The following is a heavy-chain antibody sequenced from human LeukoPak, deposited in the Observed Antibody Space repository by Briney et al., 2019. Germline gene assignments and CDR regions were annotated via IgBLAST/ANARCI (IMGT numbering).Heavy chain of an antibody. V-gene: IGHV4-59*12. CDR3: ARFPSYDDYVRDY. Sequence: SETLSLTCTVCGGSLSGDYWSWIPQPPGKGLEWIGFIYHSGRTSYNPSLTSRVTISGDTSKKQFSLKLSSHDAADTDCNKCARFPSYDDYVRDYWGQGILVTVSS. CDR2: IYHSGRT. D-gene: IGHD4-17*01. CDR1: GGSLSGDY. J-gene: IGHJ4*02.